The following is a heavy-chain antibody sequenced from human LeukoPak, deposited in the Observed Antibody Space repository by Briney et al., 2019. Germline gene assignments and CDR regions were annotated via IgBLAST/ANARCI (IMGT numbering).Heavy chain of an antibody. CDR2: ISGSGGST. CDR1: GFTFSSYA. J-gene: IGHJ4*02. CDR3: AKRRYCSGGSCSTINSFDY. V-gene: IGHV3-23*01. Sequence: PGGSLRLSCAASGFTFSSYAMSWVRQAPGKGLEWVSAISGSGGSTYYADSVKGRFTISRDNSKNTLYLQMNSLRAEDTAVYYCAKRRYCSGGSCSTINSFDYWGQGTLVTVSS. D-gene: IGHD2-15*01.